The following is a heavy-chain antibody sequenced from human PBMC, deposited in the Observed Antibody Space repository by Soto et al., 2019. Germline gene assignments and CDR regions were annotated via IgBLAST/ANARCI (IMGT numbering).Heavy chain of an antibody. CDR3: ASASSGYYLRYYYGMDV. J-gene: IGHJ6*02. D-gene: IGHD3-3*01. Sequence: PSETLSLTCTVSGGSISSGDYYWSWIRQPPGKGLEWIGYIYYSGSTYYNPSLKSRVTISVDTSKNQSSLKLSSVTAADTAVYYCASASSGYYLRYYYGMDVWGQGTTVTVSS. CDR2: IYYSGST. CDR1: GGSISSGDYY. V-gene: IGHV4-30-4*01.